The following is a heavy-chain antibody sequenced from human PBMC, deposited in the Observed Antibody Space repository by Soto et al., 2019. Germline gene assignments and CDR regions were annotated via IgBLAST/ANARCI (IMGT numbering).Heavy chain of an antibody. V-gene: IGHV3-23*01. CDR2: ISGSGGST. J-gene: IGHJ4*02. CDR3: AKAKSSGYYSDY. Sequence: EAQLLESGGGLVQPGGSLRLSCAASGFTFSSYAMSWVRQAPGKGLEWVSAISGSGGSTYYADSVKGRFTISRDNSKNTLYLQMNSLRAEDTAVYYCAKAKSSGYYSDYWGQGTLVTVSS. CDR1: GFTFSSYA. D-gene: IGHD3-22*01.